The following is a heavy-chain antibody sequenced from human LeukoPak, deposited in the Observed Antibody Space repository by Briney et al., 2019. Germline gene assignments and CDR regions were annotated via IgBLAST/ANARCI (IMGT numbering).Heavy chain of an antibody. J-gene: IGHJ4*02. V-gene: IGHV3-15*01. Sequence: PGGSLRLSCAASGFTFSNAWMSWVRQAPGKGLEWVGRIKSKTDGGTTDYAAPVKGRFTISRDDSKNTLYLQMNSLKTEDTAVYYCTTVNSGSYYDYFDYWGQGTLVTVSS. D-gene: IGHD1-26*01. CDR1: GFTFSNAW. CDR3: TTVNSGSYYDYFDY. CDR2: IKSKTDGGTT.